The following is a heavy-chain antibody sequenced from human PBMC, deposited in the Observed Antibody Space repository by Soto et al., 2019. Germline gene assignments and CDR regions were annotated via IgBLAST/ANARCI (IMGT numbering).Heavy chain of an antibody. V-gene: IGHV4-34*01. D-gene: IGHD6-19*01. Sequence: SFRGRVWTGIRQTLGKELQWIGQINHSGSASYNPSLKSRVTISVHTSNSQFSLELSSVTAADTAVYYCARGLITGSHYSGGWYYFDSWGQGTQVTVSS. CDR3: ARGLITGSHYSGGWYYFDS. CDR1: SFRGRV. J-gene: IGHJ4*02. CDR2: INHSGSA.